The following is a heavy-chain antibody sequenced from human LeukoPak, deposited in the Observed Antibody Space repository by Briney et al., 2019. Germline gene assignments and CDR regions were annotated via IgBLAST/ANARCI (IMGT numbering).Heavy chain of an antibody. CDR1: GFTFSRYG. V-gene: IGHV3-33*01. Sequence: GGSLILSCAASGFTFSRYGMHWVRQAPGKGLEWVAVIWYDGSKKNYADSVKGRFTISRDNSKNTLNLQVTSLRAEDTAVYYCARVSEDYSSGWYEEYFQYWGQGTLVIVSS. CDR3: ARVSEDYSSGWYEEYFQY. J-gene: IGHJ1*01. CDR2: IWYDGSKK. D-gene: IGHD6-19*01.